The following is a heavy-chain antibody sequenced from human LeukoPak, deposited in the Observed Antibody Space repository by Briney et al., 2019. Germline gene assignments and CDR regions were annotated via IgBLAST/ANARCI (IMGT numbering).Heavy chain of an antibody. CDR2: INPDKGDT. CDR3: ARRLKGSYGKPFDS. J-gene: IGHJ4*02. Sequence: ASVKVSCTASGYSFTTYAMHWVRQAPGQRLEWMGWINPDKGDTKYSQNFQGRITVTRDTSASTTYMELSSLISADTAVFYCARRLKGSYGKPFDSWGQGTLVTVSS. V-gene: IGHV1-3*01. D-gene: IGHD4-17*01. CDR1: GYSFTTYA.